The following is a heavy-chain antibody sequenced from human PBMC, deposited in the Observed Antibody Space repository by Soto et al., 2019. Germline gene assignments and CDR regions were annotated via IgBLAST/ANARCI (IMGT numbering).Heavy chain of an antibody. V-gene: IGHV3-7*01. CDR3: ARDFPFDTSGYFALDI. D-gene: IGHD3-22*01. CDR1: GFTFSKYG. CDR2: IKKDGSEN. J-gene: IGHJ3*02. Sequence: PGGSLRLSCVSSGFTFSKYGMSWVRQAPGKGLEWVANIKKDGSENNYVDSVKGRFTISRDNAKESLSLQMNSLRAEDTAVYYCARDFPFDTSGYFALDIWGQGTVVTVSS.